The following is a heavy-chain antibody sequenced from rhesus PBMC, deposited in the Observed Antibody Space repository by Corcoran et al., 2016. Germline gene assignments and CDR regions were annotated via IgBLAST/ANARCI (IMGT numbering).Heavy chain of an antibody. Sequence: QVQLQESGPGLVKPSETLSLTCAVSGGSFSSYWWSWIRQPPGKGLEWIGEINGNSGSTNYNPSLKSRVTISKDASKNQFSLKLSSVTAADTAVYYCASHNWNYGDYFDYWGQGVLVTVSS. CDR3: ASHNWNYGDYFDY. V-gene: IGHV4-80*01. CDR2: INGNSGST. D-gene: IGHD1-26*01. J-gene: IGHJ4*01. CDR1: GGSFSSYW.